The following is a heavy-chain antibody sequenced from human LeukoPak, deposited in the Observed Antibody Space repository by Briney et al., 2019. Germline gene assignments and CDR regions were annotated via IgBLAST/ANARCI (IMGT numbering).Heavy chain of an antibody. J-gene: IGHJ4*02. CDR3: ARGGPTELFDY. V-gene: IGHV4-31*03. D-gene: IGHD1-26*01. CDR2: IYYSGST. CDR1: GGSISSGGYY. Sequence: SETLSLTCTVSGGSISSGGYYWSWIRQHPGKGLEWIGYIYYSGSTYYNPSLKSRVTISVDTSKNQFSLKLSSVTAADTAVYYCARGGPTELFDYWGQGTLVTVSS.